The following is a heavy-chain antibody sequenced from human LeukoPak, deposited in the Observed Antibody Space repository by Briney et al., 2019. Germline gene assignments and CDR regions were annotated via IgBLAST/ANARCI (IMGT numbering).Heavy chain of an antibody. V-gene: IGHV1-18*01. CDR2: ISAYNGNT. J-gene: IGHJ6*02. D-gene: IGHD3-3*01. CDR1: GYTFTSYG. CDR3: ASVAYYDFWSDQSMDV. Sequence: GASVKVSCKASGYTFTSYGISWVRQAPGQGLEWMGWISAYNGNTNYAQKLQGRVTMTRNTSISTAYMELSSLRSEDTAVYYCASVAYYDFWSDQSMDVWGQGTTVTVSS.